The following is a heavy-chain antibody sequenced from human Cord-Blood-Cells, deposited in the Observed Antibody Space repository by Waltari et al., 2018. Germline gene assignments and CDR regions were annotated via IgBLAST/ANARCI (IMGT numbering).Heavy chain of an antibody. CDR3: ARQRRFASGPTVATIDY. D-gene: IGHD5-12*01. CDR2: IYYSGST. CDR1: GGSISSSSYY. Sequence: QLQLQESGPGLVKPSETLSLTCTVSGGSISSSSYYWGWIRQPPGKGLEWIGSIYYSGSTYYNPSRKSRVTISVDTSKNQFSLKLSSVTAADTAVYYCARQRRFASGPTVATIDYWGQGTLVTVSS. V-gene: IGHV4-39*01. J-gene: IGHJ4*02.